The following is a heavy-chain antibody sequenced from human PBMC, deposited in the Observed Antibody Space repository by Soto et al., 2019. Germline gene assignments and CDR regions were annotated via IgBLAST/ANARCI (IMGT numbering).Heavy chain of an antibody. CDR1: GYTFTGYY. CDR2: INPNSGGT. V-gene: IGHV1-2*02. J-gene: IGHJ6*02. D-gene: IGHD2-2*02. CDR3: ARDRVVVVPAAIRGMDV. Sequence: GASVKVSCKASGYTFTGYYMHWVRQAPGQGLEWMGWINPNSGGTNYAQKFQGRVTMTRDTSISTAYMELSRLRSDDTAVYYCARDRVVVVPAAIRGMDVWGQGTTVTSP.